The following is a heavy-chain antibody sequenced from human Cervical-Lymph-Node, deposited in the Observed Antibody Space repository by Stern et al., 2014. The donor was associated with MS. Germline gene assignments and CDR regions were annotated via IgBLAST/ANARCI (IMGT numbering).Heavy chain of an antibody. CDR3: ARGSAGAGAFFDY. J-gene: IGHJ4*02. CDR2: IYPGDSDT. V-gene: IGHV5-51*01. D-gene: IGHD2-8*02. CDR1: GYTFSNSW. Sequence: EVQLVQSGAEVKKPGESLKISCKGSGYTFSNSWIGRVRQMPGRGLEWMGIIYPGDSDTRYSPSFQGQITISADKSISTAYLQWNSLKASDTAIFYCARGSAGAGAFFDYWGQGTLVTVSS.